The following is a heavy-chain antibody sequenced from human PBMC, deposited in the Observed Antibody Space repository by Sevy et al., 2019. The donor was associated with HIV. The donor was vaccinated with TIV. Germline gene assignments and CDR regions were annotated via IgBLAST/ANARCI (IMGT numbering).Heavy chain of an antibody. CDR2: IYWNDDK. Sequence: SGPTLVKPTQTLTLTCTFSGFSFTTSGVGVGWIRQPPGEALEWLALIYWNDDKRFRPSLKSRLTITKDTSKNQVVLTMTHMDPVDTATYYCVLGQYGDFVGYFDPWGQGIQVTVSS. V-gene: IGHV2-5*01. J-gene: IGHJ5*02. D-gene: IGHD4-17*01. CDR1: GFSFTTSGVG. CDR3: VLGQYGDFVGYFDP.